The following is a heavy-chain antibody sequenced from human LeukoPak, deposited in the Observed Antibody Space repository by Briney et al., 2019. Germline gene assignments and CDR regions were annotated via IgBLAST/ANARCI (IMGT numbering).Heavy chain of an antibody. Sequence: PGGSLRLSCAASGFTFSSYWMSWVRQAPGKGLEWVANIKQDGSEKYYVDSVKGRFTISRDNAKNSLYLQMNSLRAEDTAMYYCARDPFKLWFGDPARGQGTLVTVSS. D-gene: IGHD3-10*01. V-gene: IGHV3-7*01. CDR2: IKQDGSEK. J-gene: IGHJ4*02. CDR3: ARDPFKLWFGDPA. CDR1: GFTFSSYW.